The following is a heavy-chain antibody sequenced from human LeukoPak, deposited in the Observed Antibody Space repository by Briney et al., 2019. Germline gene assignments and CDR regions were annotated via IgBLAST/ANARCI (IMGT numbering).Heavy chain of an antibody. CDR1: GYTFTSYF. D-gene: IGHD2-15*01. V-gene: IGHV1-46*01. Sequence: GASVKVSCKASGYTFTSYFMHWVRQAPGQGLEWMGIIHPSGGSASYAQNFQGRVTMTRDTSTSTVYMELSSLRSEDTAVYYCARGASCSGGNCYAWFDPWGQGTLVTVSS. CDR2: IHPSGGSA. CDR3: ARGASCSGGNCYAWFDP. J-gene: IGHJ5*02.